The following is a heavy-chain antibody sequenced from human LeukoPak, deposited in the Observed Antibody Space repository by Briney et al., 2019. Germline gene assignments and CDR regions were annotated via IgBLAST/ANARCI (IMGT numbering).Heavy chain of an antibody. J-gene: IGHJ4*02. CDR1: GNYW. D-gene: IGHD2/OR15-2a*01. CDR2: INSDGSWT. V-gene: IGHV3-74*01. CDR3: VSFYETY. Sequence: GGSLKLSCAASGNYWMHWVRQAPGKGLVWVSHINSDGSWTSYADSVKGRFTISKDNAKNTVYLQMNSLRAEDTAVYYCVSFYETYWGRGTLVTVSS.